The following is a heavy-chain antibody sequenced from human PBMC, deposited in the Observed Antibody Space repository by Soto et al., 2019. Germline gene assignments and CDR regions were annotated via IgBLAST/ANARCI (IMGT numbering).Heavy chain of an antibody. Sequence: QITLKESGPTLVKPTQTLTLTCTFSGFSLSTRGVGVGWIRQPPGKALEWLALIYWDGDKRYSPSLKSRLTITTDTSKNQVVLTLTTMDPVDTATYYCARDSSGWFGFDSWGQGTLVTVSS. J-gene: IGHJ4*02. CDR2: IYWDGDK. V-gene: IGHV2-5*02. D-gene: IGHD6-19*01. CDR1: GFSLSTRGVG. CDR3: ARDSSGWFGFDS.